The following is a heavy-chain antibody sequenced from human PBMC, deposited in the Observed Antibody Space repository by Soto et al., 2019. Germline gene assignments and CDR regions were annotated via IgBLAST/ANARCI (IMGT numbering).Heavy chain of an antibody. D-gene: IGHD6-6*01. CDR3: ARDQGDSSSWEYYGMDV. V-gene: IGHV3-21*01. Sequence: EVQLVESGGGLVKPGGSLRLSCAASGFTFSSYSMNWVRQAPGKGLEWVSSISSSSSYIYYADSVKGRFTISRDNAKNSLYLQKNSLRAEDTAVYYCARDQGDSSSWEYYGMDVWGQGTTVTVSS. CDR2: ISSSSSYI. CDR1: GFTFSSYS. J-gene: IGHJ6*02.